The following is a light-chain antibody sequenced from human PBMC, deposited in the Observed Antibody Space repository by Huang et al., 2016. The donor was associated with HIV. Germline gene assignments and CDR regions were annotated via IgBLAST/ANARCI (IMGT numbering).Light chain of an antibody. CDR2: GAS. V-gene: IGKV3-15*01. CDR1: QSVSSN. J-gene: IGKJ2*01. CDR3: QQYNNWPPAYT. Sequence: EIVMTQSPATLSVSPGERATLSCRASQSVSSNLAWYQQKPGQAPRLLIYGASTRATGIPDRFSGSGSGTEFTLTISSLQSEDSAVYYCQQYNNWPPAYTFGQGTKLEIK.